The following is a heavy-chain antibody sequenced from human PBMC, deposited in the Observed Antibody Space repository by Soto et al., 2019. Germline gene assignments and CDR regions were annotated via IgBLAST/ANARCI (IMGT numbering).Heavy chain of an antibody. Sequence: EVQLVESGGGLVQPGGSLRLSCTASGFTFSGYWMKWVRQAPGKGLEWVANIRQDGSDKYYVDSVKGRFTISRDNAKNSLYLEMNSLTAEDTAVYYCARDGGGPAVYFNICGCHYKLVNYMDVWGKGTTVSVSS. CDR1: GFTFSGYW. V-gene: IGHV3-7*01. J-gene: IGHJ6*03. CDR3: ARDGGGPAVYFNICGCHYKLVNYMDV. CDR2: IRQDGSDK. D-gene: IGHD5-12*01.